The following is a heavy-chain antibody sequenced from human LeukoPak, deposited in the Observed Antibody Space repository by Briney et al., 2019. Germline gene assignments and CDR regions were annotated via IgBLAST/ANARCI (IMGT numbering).Heavy chain of an antibody. CDR2: IYYRGST. J-gene: IGHJ4*02. V-gene: IGHV4-30-4*08. CDR3: ARAPRGDYAPLFDY. CDR1: GGSFSGYY. D-gene: IGHD4-17*01. Sequence: SETLSLTCAVYGGSFSGYYWSWIRQPPGKGLEWIGYIYYRGSTYYNPSLKSRVTISVDTSKNQFSLKLSSVTAADTAVYYCARAPRGDYAPLFDYWGQGTLVTVSS.